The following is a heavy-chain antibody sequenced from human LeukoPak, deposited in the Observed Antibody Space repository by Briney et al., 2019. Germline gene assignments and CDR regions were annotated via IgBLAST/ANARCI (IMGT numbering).Heavy chain of an antibody. CDR2: IYADGNT. D-gene: IGHD3-10*01. V-gene: IGHV3-53*01. CDR3: ARVLKGYGAGSHYYMDV. Sequence: GGSLRLSRAASGFLVNTNYMTWVRQAPGRGLEWVSFIYADGNTYYADSVKGRFTISRDNAKNTLYLQMNSLRAEDTAVYYCARVLKGYGAGSHYYMDVWGKGTTVTVSS. CDR1: GFLVNTNY. J-gene: IGHJ6*03.